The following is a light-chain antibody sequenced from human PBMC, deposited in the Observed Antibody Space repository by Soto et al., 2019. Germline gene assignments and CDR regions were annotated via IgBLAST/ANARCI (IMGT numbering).Light chain of an antibody. CDR3: QQYNSYLIT. CDR2: KAS. J-gene: IGKJ5*01. CDR1: QSISSW. V-gene: IGKV1-5*03. Sequence: DIQMTQSPSTLSASVGDRVTITCRASQSISSWLAWYQQKPGKAPKLLIYKASSLESGVPSRFSGSGYWTEFTLTISSLQPDDFATYYCQQYNSYLITFGQGTRLEIK.